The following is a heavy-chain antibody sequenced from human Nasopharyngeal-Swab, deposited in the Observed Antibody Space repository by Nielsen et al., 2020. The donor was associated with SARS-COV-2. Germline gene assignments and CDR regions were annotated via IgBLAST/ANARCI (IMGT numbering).Heavy chain of an antibody. CDR3: AKDRSGWYLDY. V-gene: IGHV3-23*01. CDR1: GFTFSNFA. Sequence: GESLKISCVASGFTFSNFAMSWVRQAPGKGLEWVSVISGDSDSTYYTDSVRGRFTISRDNSKNTLNLQMNNLRAEDTAIYYCAKDRSGWYLDYWGQGTLVTVSS. D-gene: IGHD6-19*01. CDR2: ISGDSDST. J-gene: IGHJ4*02.